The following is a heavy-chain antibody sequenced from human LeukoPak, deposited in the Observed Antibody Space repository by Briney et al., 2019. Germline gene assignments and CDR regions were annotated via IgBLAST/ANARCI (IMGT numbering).Heavy chain of an antibody. D-gene: IGHD1-26*01. CDR1: RFTFSSYS. J-gene: IGHJ4*02. Sequence: GGSLRLSCAASRFTFSSYSMNWVRQAPGKGLEWVSSISSSSSYIYYADSAKGRFTISRDNAKNSLYLQMNSLRAEDTAVYYCARARKVGASSFDYWGQGTLVTVSS. CDR3: ARARKVGASSFDY. V-gene: IGHV3-21*01. CDR2: ISSSSSYI.